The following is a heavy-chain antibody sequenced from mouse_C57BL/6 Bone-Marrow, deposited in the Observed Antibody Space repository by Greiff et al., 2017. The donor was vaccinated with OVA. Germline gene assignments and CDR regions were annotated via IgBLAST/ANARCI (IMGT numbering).Heavy chain of an antibody. CDR1: GFTFSSYT. CDR2: ISGGGGNT. Sequence: DVMLVESGGGLVKPGGSLKLSCAASGFTFSSYTMSWVRQTPEKRLEWVATISGGGGNTYYPDSVKGRFTISRDNAKNTLYLQMSRLRSEDTALYYCARRMVTYFDYWGQGTTLTVSS. CDR3: ARRMVTYFDY. V-gene: IGHV5-9*01. D-gene: IGHD2-2*01. J-gene: IGHJ2*01.